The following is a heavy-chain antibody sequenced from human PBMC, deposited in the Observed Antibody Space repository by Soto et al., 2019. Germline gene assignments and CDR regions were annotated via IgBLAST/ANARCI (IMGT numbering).Heavy chain of an antibody. D-gene: IGHD3-10*02. J-gene: IGHJ4*02. CDR1: GFTFSSYG. CDR2: ISYDGSNK. CDR3: AKDNGYYVVPLYYFDY. V-gene: IGHV3-30*18. Sequence: QVQLVESGGGVVQPGRSLRLSCAASGFTFSSYGMHRVRQAPGKGLEWVAVISYDGSNKYYADSVKGRFTISRDNSKNTLYLQMNSLRAEDTAVYYCAKDNGYYVVPLYYFDYWGQGTLVTVSS.